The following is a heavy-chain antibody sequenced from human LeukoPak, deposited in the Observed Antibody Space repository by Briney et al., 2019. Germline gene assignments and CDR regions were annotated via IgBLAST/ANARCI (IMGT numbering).Heavy chain of an antibody. CDR1: GYSISSGYY. CDR2: IYHSGST. J-gene: IGHJ4*02. CDR3: ARGRWESYYFDY. D-gene: IGHD1-26*01. Sequence: SETLSLTCAVSGYSISSGYYWGWIRQPPGKGLEWIGSIYHSGSTYYNPSLKSRVTISVDTSKNQFSLKLSSVTAADTAVYYCARGRWESYYFDYWGQGTLVTVSS. V-gene: IGHV4-38-2*01.